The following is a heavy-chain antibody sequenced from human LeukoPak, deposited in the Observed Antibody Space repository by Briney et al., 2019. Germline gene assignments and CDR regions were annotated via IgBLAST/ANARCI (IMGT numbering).Heavy chain of an antibody. V-gene: IGHV1-46*01. CDR1: GYTFTRYY. D-gene: IGHD1-26*01. CDR2: ISPSGAST. J-gene: IGHJ4*02. CDR3: ARVHGSYGFGFEY. Sequence: GASVKVSCKASGYTFTRYYMHWVRQAPGQGLEWMGIISPSGASTSYAQKFQGRVNMTRDLSTSTLYMELSSLRSEDTAVYYCARVHGSYGFGFEYWGQGTLVTVSS.